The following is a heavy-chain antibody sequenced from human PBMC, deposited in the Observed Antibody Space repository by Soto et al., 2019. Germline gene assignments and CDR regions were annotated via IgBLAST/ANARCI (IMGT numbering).Heavy chain of an antibody. D-gene: IGHD3-9*01. J-gene: IGHJ4*02. CDR3: ARGLRYFEYDFDY. CDR2: INPNSGGT. V-gene: IGHV1-2*04. Sequence: ASVKVSCKASGYTFTGYYMHWVRQAPGQGLEWMGWINPNSGGTNYAQKFQGWVTMTRDTSISTAYMELSRLRSDDTAVYYCARGLRYFEYDFDYWGQGTLVTVSS. CDR1: GYTFTGYY.